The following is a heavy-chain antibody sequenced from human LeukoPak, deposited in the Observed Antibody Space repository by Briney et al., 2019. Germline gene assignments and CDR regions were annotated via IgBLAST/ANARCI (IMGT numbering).Heavy chain of an antibody. CDR2: INPNSGGT. J-gene: IGHJ5*02. CDR1: GCTFTGYY. D-gene: IGHD3-10*01. CDR3: ARDHLPNYYGSRGVFP. V-gene: IGHV1-2*02. Sequence: ASVTVSCKASGCTFTGYYIHWVRQAPGQGLEWMGWINPNSGGTKYAQKFQGRLTMTRDTSISTAYMELSRLRSDDTAVYYCARDHLPNYYGSRGVFPWGQGTLVTVSS.